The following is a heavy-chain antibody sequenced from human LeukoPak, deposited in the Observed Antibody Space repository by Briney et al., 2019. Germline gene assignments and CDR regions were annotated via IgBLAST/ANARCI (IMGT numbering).Heavy chain of an antibody. V-gene: IGHV4-30-2*01. Sequence: SQTLSLTCAVSGGSISSRDYSWSWIRLPPGKGLEWIGSVYHGGTTYYNPSLKSRVTISEDRSKNQFSLKLSSVTAADTAMYFCARSPRNDYFDSWGQGTLVTVSS. J-gene: IGHJ4*02. CDR1: GGSISSRDYS. CDR2: VYHGGTT. CDR3: ARSPRNDYFDS.